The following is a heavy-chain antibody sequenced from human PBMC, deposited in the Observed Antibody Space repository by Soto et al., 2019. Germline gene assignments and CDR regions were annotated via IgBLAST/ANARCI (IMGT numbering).Heavy chain of an antibody. CDR3: ARSRGLGLDLRGRGVCFDP. V-gene: IGHV4-31*03. J-gene: IGHJ5*02. Sequence: QVQLQESGPGLVKPSQTLSLTCTVFGGSISSGGYYWSWIRQHPGKVLEWIGYIYYSGSTYYNPSLKGGFTISETTSKNQFPRRLSSVSAGDTAVYYWARSRGLGLDLRGRGVCFDPWGQGTWSPSPQ. D-gene: IGHD3-10*01. CDR2: IYYSGST. CDR1: GGSISSGGYY.